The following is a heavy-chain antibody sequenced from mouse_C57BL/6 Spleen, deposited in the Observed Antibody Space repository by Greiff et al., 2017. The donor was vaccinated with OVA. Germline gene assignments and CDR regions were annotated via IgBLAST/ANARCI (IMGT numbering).Heavy chain of an antibody. CDR3: ARPYYYGSSFHWYFDV. D-gene: IGHD1-1*01. J-gene: IGHJ1*03. Sequence: QVQLQQPGAELVKPGASVKLSCKASGYTFTSYWMHWVKQRPGQGLEWIGMIHPNSGSTNYNEKFKSKATLTVDKSSSTAYMQLGSLTSEDSAVYYCARPYYYGSSFHWYFDVWGTGTTVTVSS. CDR1: GYTFTSYW. V-gene: IGHV1-64*01. CDR2: IHPNSGST.